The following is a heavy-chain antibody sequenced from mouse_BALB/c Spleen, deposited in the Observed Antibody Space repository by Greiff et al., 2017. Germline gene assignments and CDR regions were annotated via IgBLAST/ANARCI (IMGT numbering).Heavy chain of an antibody. Sequence: EVNLVESGGGLVKPGGSLKLSCAASGFAFSSYDMSWVRQTPEKRLEWVAYISSGGGSTYYPDTVKGRFTISRDNAKNTLYLQMSSLKSEDTAMYYCARHGGIYYDYDGYFDYWGQGTTLTVSS. CDR3: ARHGGIYYDYDGYFDY. CDR2: ISSGGGST. CDR1: GFAFSSYD. V-gene: IGHV5-12-1*01. D-gene: IGHD2-4*01. J-gene: IGHJ2*01.